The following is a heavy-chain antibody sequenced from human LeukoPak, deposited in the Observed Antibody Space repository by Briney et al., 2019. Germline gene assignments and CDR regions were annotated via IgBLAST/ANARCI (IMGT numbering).Heavy chain of an antibody. V-gene: IGHV3-30*18. CDR3: AKAPGGVLLWFGEFIDY. CDR1: GFTFSSYG. D-gene: IGHD3-10*01. CDR2: ISYDGSNK. J-gene: IGHJ4*02. Sequence: GGSLRLSCAASGFTFSSYGMHWVRQAPGKGLEWVAVISYDGSNKYYADSVKGRFTIPRDNSKNTLYLQMNSLRAEDTAVYYCAKAPGGVLLWFGEFIDYWGQGTLVTVSS.